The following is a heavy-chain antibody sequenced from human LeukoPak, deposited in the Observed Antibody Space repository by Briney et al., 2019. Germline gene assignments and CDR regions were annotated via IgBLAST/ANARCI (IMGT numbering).Heavy chain of an antibody. CDR3: ARRAYCGGDCTRAYYSYFAMDV. CDR1: GYTFNTYF. V-gene: IGHV5-51*01. Sequence: GESLKISCKGSGYTFNTYFIVWVRPMPGKGLEWMGIIYPGDSHTSYSPSFQGQVTISADKSITTAYLQWSSLKASDTAVYYCARRAYCGGDCTRAYYSYFAMDVWGQGTTVTVSS. D-gene: IGHD2-21*02. CDR2: IYPGDSHT. J-gene: IGHJ6*02.